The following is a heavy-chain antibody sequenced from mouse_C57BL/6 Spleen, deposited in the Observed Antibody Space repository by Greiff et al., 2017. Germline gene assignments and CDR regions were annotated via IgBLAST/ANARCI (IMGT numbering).Heavy chain of an antibody. J-gene: IGHJ3*01. CDR2: IYPGSGST. V-gene: IGHV1-55*01. Sequence: QVQLQQPGAELVKPGASVKMSCKASGYTFTSYWITWVKQRPGQGLEWIGDIYPGSGSTNYNEKFKSKATLTVDTSSSTAYMQLSSLTSEDSAVYYGARELIYYDSWFAYWGQGTLVTVSA. D-gene: IGHD2-4*01. CDR3: ARELIYYDSWFAY. CDR1: GYTFTSYW.